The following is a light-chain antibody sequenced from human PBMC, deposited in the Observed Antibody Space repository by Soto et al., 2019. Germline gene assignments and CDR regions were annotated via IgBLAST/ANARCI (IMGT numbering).Light chain of an antibody. Sequence: DIVMTQSPLSLPVTPGEPASIPCRSSQSLLHSNGYNYLDWYLQKPGQSPQLLMYVGSTRASGVPDRFSGSGSGTDFTLKISRVEADDFGVYYCMQSLQTPRTFGQGTKLEIK. V-gene: IGKV2-28*01. J-gene: IGKJ1*01. CDR2: VGS. CDR3: MQSLQTPRT. CDR1: QSLLHSNGYNY.